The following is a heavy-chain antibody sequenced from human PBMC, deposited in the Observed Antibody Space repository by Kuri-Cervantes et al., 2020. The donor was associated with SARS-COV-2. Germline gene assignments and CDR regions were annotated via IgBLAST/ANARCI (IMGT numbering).Heavy chain of an antibody. CDR2: INPYSGGT. D-gene: IGHD4-11*01. V-gene: IGHV1-2*02. Sequence: ASVKVSCKASGYTFTGYYMHWVRQAPGQGLEWMGWINPYSGGTNYAQKFQGRVTMTRDTSISTAYMELSRLRSDDTAVYYRARKSKYHGPIDSWGQGTLVTVSS. CDR1: GYTFTGYY. CDR3: ARKSKYHGPIDS. J-gene: IGHJ4*02.